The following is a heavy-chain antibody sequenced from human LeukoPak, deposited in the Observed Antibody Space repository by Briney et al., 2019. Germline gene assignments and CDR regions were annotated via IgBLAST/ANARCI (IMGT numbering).Heavy chain of an antibody. CDR2: IYYSGST. V-gene: IGHV4-61*01. D-gene: IGHD2-15*01. J-gene: IGHJ3*02. CDR1: GGSVSSGSYY. Sequence: SETLSLTCTVSGGSVSSGSYYWSWIRQPPGKGLEWIGYIYYSGSTNYNPSLESRVTISLDTSKNQFSLKLSSVTAADTAVYYCARDGHTGYCSGGSCYPGTFDIWGQGTMVTVSS. CDR3: ARDGHTGYCSGGSCYPGTFDI.